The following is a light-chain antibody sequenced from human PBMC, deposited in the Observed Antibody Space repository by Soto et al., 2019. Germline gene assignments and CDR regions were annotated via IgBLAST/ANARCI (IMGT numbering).Light chain of an antibody. CDR1: XSGXYSSNNKNY. J-gene: IGKJ4*01. Sequence: DILMTQAPDSLAVXXXXXXXXXXXXXXSGXYSSNNKNYLAWYQQKPGQPPKLLIYWASTRESGVPDRFSGSGSGTDFTLTISSLQAEDVAVYYCQQYYSTPLTFGGGTKVDI. CDR2: WAS. CDR3: QQYYSTPLT. V-gene: IGKV4-1*01.